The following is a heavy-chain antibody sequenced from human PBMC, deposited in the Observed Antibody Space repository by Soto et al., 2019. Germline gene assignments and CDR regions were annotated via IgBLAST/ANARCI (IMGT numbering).Heavy chain of an antibody. D-gene: IGHD1-1*01. V-gene: IGHV4-34*01. Sequence: SETLSLTCFVSGGSFTNYYWTWIRQSPGKGLEWIGEINHSGSTNYNPSLKSRVTILVDTSKNRFSLKLSSVTAADTAVYYCARVRHGTYYYYGMDVWGQGTTVTAP. CDR1: GGSFTNYY. CDR3: ARVRHGTYYYYGMDV. J-gene: IGHJ6*02. CDR2: INHSGST.